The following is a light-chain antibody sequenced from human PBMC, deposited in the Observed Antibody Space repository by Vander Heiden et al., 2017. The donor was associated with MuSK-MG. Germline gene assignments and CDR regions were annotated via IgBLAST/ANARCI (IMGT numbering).Light chain of an antibody. J-gene: IGKJ1*01. V-gene: IGKV1-8*01. CDR3: QQYYSYPWT. CDR1: QVISSY. Sequence: AIRMTQSPSSFSTSTADRVTITGKASQVISSYLAWYQQKPGQAPKLLIYAASTLHSGVPSRFSGSGSGTDFTLTISCLQSEDFATYYCQQYYSYPWTFGQGTKVEIK. CDR2: AAS.